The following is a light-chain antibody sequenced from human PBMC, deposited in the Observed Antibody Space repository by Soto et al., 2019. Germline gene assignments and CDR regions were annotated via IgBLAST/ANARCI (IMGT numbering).Light chain of an antibody. Sequence: QSVLTQPPSASGSPGQSVTISCTGSSNDVGGYNYVSWYQQHPGKAPKLMIYEVSNRPSGVSNRFSGSKSGNAASLTISGLQAEDEADYYCSAFTSSTTLAFGGGTKVTVL. V-gene: IGLV2-14*01. CDR2: EVS. CDR3: SAFTSSTTLA. J-gene: IGLJ3*02. CDR1: SNDVGGYNY.